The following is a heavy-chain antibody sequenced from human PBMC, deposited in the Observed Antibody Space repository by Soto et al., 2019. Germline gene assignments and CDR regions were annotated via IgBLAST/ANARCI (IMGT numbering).Heavy chain of an antibody. CDR3: ARERTDIDCSSTSCLTGAFDI. CDR2: IYSGGST. V-gene: IGHV3-53*04. Sequence: GGSLRLSCAASGFTVSSNYMSWVRQAPGKGLEWVSVIYSGGSTYYADSVKGRFTISRHNSKNTLYLQMNSLRAEDTAVYYCARERTDIDCSSTSCLTGAFDIWGQGTMVTVSS. D-gene: IGHD2-2*01. J-gene: IGHJ3*02. CDR1: GFTVSSNY.